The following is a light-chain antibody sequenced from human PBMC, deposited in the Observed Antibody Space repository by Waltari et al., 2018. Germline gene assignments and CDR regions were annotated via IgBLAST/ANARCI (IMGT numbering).Light chain of an antibody. Sequence: QSALTQPRSVSGSAGQSVTIPCTGASSDVGSNNRVPWYQQSPGTAPKLIIHDVDKRPSGVPDRFSGSKSGNTASLTISGLQGEDEADYYCCSYAGRYTWVFGGGTKLTVL. CDR3: CSYAGRYTWV. CDR2: DVD. V-gene: IGLV2-11*01. J-gene: IGLJ3*02. CDR1: SSDVGSNNR.